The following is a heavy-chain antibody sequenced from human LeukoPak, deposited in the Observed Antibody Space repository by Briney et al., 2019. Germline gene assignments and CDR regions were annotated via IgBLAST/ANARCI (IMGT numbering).Heavy chain of an antibody. D-gene: IGHD2-21*01. CDR3: ARGQGFPHRHIYGMDV. CDR2: INHSGST. V-gene: IGHV4-34*01. CDR1: GGSFSGYY. Sequence: SETLSLTCAVYGGSFSGYYWSWIRQPPGKGLEWIGEINHSGSTNYNPSLKSRVTISVDTSKNQFSLKLSSVTAADTAVYYCARGQGFPHRHIYGMDVWGQGTTVTVSS. J-gene: IGHJ6*02.